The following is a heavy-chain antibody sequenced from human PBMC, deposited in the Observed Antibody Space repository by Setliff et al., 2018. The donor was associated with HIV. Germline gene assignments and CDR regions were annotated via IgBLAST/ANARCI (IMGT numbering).Heavy chain of an antibody. CDR1: GFTFSSSA. D-gene: IGHD6-19*01. CDR3: VKDGQQWRFDP. Sequence: GESLKISCAASGFTFSSSAMSWVRQAPGKGLEWVSAITRSGDITTYADSVKGRFTISRDNSKSTLFLQMNSLRTEDTALYYCVKDGQQWRFDPWGQGTLVTVS. V-gene: IGHV3-23*01. CDR2: ITRSGDIT. J-gene: IGHJ5*02.